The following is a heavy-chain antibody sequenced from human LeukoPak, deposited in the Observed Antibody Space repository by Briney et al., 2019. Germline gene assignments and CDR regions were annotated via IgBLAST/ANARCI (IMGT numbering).Heavy chain of an antibody. Sequence: ASVKVSCKASGFTFTNYAISWVRQAPGQGLEWVGWISAYNGNTNYAQKFQGRVTMTTDTSTSTAYMELRSLRSDDTAVYYCARDGYCTSSSCYANAFDIWGQGTLVTVSS. D-gene: IGHD2-2*03. CDR2: ISAYNGNT. CDR1: GFTFTNYA. V-gene: IGHV1-18*01. CDR3: ARDGYCTSSSCYANAFDI. J-gene: IGHJ4*02.